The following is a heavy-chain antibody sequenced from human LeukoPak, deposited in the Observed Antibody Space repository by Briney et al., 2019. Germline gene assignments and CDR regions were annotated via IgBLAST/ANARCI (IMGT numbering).Heavy chain of an antibody. CDR3: ARLAYYDNSGSSRPFDI. CDR2: IYWDDDK. Sequence: SGPTLVNPTQTLTLTCAFSGFSLTTREVGVGWIRQPPGQALEWLALIYWDDDKRYRPSLKSRLTITKDTSKKQVVLTVTNLDPVDTATYYCARLAYYDNSGSSRPFDIWGQGTRVTVSS. D-gene: IGHD3-22*01. J-gene: IGHJ3*02. CDR1: GFSLTTREVG. V-gene: IGHV2-5*02.